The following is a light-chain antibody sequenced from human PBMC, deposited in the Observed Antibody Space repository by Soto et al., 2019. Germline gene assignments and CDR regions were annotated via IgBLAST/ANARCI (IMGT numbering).Light chain of an antibody. CDR1: SSDIGAYNY. CDR2: DVS. V-gene: IGLV2-14*03. CDR3: SSYTYVNSNWV. J-gene: IGLJ3*02. Sequence: QSVLTQPASVSGSPGQSITISCTGTSSDIGAYNYVSWYQQHPGKAPKLVIYDVSNRPSGISNRFSGSKSGNTASLTISGLQAEDEADYYCSSYTYVNSNWVFGGGTKLTVL.